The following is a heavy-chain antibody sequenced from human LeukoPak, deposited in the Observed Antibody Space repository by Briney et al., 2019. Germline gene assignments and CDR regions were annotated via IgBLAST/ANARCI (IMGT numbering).Heavy chain of an antibody. CDR2: ISSSSSPK. CDR1: GFTFSSYS. D-gene: IGHD6-13*01. J-gene: IGHJ4*02. Sequence: SGGSLRLSCAASGFTFSSYSMNWVRQAPGKGLEWVSYISSSSSPKFYADSVKGRFTISRDNAKNSLYLLMNSLRAEDTAVYYCAKDPGIAAAGNYFDYWGQGTLVTVSS. CDR3: AKDPGIAAAGNYFDY. V-gene: IGHV3-48*04.